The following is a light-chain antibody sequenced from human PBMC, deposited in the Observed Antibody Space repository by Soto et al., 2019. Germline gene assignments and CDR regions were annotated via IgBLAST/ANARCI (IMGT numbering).Light chain of an antibody. CDR1: QSVSSN. CDR2: GAS. Sequence: EIVMTQSPATLSVSPGERATLSCRAGQSVSSNLAWYQQKPGQAPRLLMYGASTRATGIPDRFSGSGSGTEFTLTISSLQSEDFAVYYGQQHNNWPPWTFGQGTKVEIK. V-gene: IGKV3-15*01. CDR3: QQHNNWPPWT. J-gene: IGKJ1*01.